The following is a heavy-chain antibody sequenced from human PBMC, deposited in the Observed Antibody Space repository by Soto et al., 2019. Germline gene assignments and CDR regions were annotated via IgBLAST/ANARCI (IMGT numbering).Heavy chain of an antibody. CDR3: ARLGYCSGGSCYLISDWFDP. V-gene: IGHV4-39*01. J-gene: IGHJ5*02. D-gene: IGHD2-15*01. Sequence: PSETLSLTCTVSGGSISSSSYYWGWIRQPPGKGLEWIGSIYYSGSTYYNPSLKSRVTISVDTSKNQFSLKLSSVTAADTAVYYCARLGYCSGGSCYLISDWFDPWGQGTLVTVSS. CDR1: GGSISSSSYY. CDR2: IYYSGST.